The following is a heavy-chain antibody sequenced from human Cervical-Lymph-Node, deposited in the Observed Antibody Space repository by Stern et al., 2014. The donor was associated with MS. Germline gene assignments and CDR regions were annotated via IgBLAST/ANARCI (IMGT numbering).Heavy chain of an antibody. CDR1: GFKGSSSN. Sequence: VQLVDSGGGLVKPGGSLRLSCAAYGFKGSSSNLNWVPQAAGKGLGWVSSITSTGYRYNADSLKGRFTISRDNAKNSLYLHMNSLRAEDTAVYYCARDDLRSYYGMDVWGQGTTVTVSS. J-gene: IGHJ6*02. CDR2: ITSTGYR. CDR3: ARDDLRSYYGMDV. V-gene: IGHV3-21*01.